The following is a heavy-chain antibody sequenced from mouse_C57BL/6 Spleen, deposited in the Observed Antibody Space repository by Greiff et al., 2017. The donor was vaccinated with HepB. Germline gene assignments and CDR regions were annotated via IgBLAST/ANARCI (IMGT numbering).Heavy chain of an antibody. V-gene: IGHV5-4*03. CDR2: ISDGGSYT. D-gene: IGHD2-4*01. J-gene: IGHJ4*01. CDR1: GFTFSSYA. CDR3: ARGGLRRGGYAMDY. Sequence: EVKVVESGGGLVKPGGSLKLSCAASGFTFSSYAMSWVRQTPEKRLEWVATISDGGSYTYYPDNVKGRFTISRDNAKNNLYLQMSHLKSEDTAMYYCARGGLRRGGYAMDYWGQGTSVTVSS.